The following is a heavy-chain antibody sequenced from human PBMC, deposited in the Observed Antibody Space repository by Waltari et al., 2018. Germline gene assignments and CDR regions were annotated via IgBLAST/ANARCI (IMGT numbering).Heavy chain of an antibody. CDR2: ISYSGDT. V-gene: IGHV4-59*02. CDR1: GGYVRGYE. CDR3: ARSFSSGWFWYFDF. Sequence: QVQLQESGPGPVKPSETLSLICSVSGGYVRGYEWNWIRQPPGKGLEWIGYISYSGDTKYNPSLKSRLAMSVDTSNNQISLNLTSVTAADTGVYFCARSFSSGWFWYFDFWGRGILVTVSS. J-gene: IGHJ2*01. D-gene: IGHD6-19*01.